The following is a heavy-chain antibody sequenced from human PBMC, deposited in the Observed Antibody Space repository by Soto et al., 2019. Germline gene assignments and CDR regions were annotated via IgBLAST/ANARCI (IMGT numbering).Heavy chain of an antibody. CDR3: ARGGWYYDILTGYYPHYYYYYGMDV. V-gene: IGHV4-34*01. CDR2: INHSGST. J-gene: IGHJ6*02. Sequence: SETLSLTCAVYGGSFSGYYWSWIRQPPGKGLEWIGEINHSGSTNYNPSLKSRVTISVDTSKNQFSLKLSSVTAADTAVYYCARGGWYYDILTGYYPHYYYYYGMDVWGRGTTVTV. D-gene: IGHD3-9*01. CDR1: GGSFSGYY.